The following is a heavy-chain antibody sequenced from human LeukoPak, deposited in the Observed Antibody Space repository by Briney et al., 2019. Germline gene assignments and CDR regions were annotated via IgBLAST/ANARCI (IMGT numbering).Heavy chain of an antibody. D-gene: IGHD6-13*01. CDR3: ASASSHRIAAGGDY. J-gene: IGHJ4*02. Sequence: GGSLRLSCAASGFTFSNYWMHWVRQAPGKGLVWVSRINSDVSSRNYAHSVKGRFTISRDNAKNTLYLQMNSLRAEDTAVYYCASASSHRIAAGGDYWGQGTLVTVSS. CDR1: GFTFSNYW. CDR2: INSDVSSR. V-gene: IGHV3-74*01.